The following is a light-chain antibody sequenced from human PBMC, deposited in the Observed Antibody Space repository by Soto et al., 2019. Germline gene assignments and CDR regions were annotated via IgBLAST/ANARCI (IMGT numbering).Light chain of an antibody. J-gene: IGKJ2*01. Sequence: DIQMTQSPSSLSASVGDRVTITCRASQSISSYLNWYQQKPGKAPKLLIYAASSLQSGVPSRFSGSGSGTDFTLTISSLQPEDFATYYCQQSSSTSWTFGQGTKLEIK. CDR1: QSISSY. V-gene: IGKV1-39*01. CDR2: AAS. CDR3: QQSSSTSWT.